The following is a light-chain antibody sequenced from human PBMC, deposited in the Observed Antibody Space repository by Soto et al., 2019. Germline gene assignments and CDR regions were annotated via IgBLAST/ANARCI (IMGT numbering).Light chain of an antibody. CDR3: QQHGQWPIT. CDR2: GIS. CDR1: QTVSNY. V-gene: IGKV3-11*01. Sequence: EIVLTQSPATLSLSPGERATLSCRASQTVSNYLAWYQQKPGQAPRLLIYGISKRATDIPDRFSGSGSGTEFTLTISSLQPEDFETYYCQQHGQWPITFGQGTRLEIK. J-gene: IGKJ5*01.